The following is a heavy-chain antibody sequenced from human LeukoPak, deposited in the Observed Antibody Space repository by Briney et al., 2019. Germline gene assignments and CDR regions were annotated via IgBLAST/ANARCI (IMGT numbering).Heavy chain of an antibody. V-gene: IGHV4-39*07. CDR3: ARDKSGLDY. CDR2: IYYSGTT. D-gene: IGHD3-3*01. CDR1: GGSISSGPYY. Sequence: SETLSLTCTVSGGSISSGPYYWGWIRQPPGKGLEWIGSIYYSGTTFYMPSLKSRVTISVDTSKNQFSLKLNSVTAADTAVYYCARDKSGLDYWGQGTLVTVSS. J-gene: IGHJ4*02.